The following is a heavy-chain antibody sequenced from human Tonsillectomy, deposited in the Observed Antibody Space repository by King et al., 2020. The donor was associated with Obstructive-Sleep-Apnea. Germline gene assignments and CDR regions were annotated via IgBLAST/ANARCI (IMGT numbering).Heavy chain of an antibody. CDR3: ARDLAPSSSLYYYYAMDV. Sequence: VQLVESGGGLVKPGGSLRLSCAASGVTFSDYDMSWIRQAPGKGLGWVSDISSSGSTINYADSVKGRFTISRDNAKKSLYLQMNSLRAEDTAVYYCARDLAPSSSLYYYYAMDVWGQGTTVIVSS. D-gene: IGHD6-13*01. CDR1: GVTFSDYD. V-gene: IGHV3-11*01. CDR2: ISSSGSTI. J-gene: IGHJ6*02.